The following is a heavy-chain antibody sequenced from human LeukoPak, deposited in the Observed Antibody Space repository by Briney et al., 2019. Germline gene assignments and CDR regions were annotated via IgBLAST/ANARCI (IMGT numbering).Heavy chain of an antibody. J-gene: IGHJ5*02. CDR2: ISSSSSYI. CDR1: GFTFSSYN. Sequence: GGSLRLSCAASGFTFSSYNMNWVRQAPGKGLEWVSLISSSSSYIYYADSVKGRFTISRDNAKNSLQLQMDSLRAEDTAVYYCARGDWFDPWGQGTLVTVSS. V-gene: IGHV3-21*01. CDR3: ARGDWFDP.